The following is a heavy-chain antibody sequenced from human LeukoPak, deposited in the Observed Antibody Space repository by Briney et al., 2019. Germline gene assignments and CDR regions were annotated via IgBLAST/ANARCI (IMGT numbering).Heavy chain of an antibody. CDR1: GFTFGDYV. J-gene: IGHJ4*02. D-gene: IGHD5-18*01. CDR2: IYSGDRT. V-gene: IGHV3-66*01. CDR3: ARDGEYSYGYGFDY. Sequence: GRSLRLSCTASGFTFGDYVMSWVRQAPGKGLEWVSVIYSGDRTYYADSVKGRFTISRDTSKNTVYLQMNSLRPEETAVYYCARDGEYSYGYGFDYWGQGTLVTVSS.